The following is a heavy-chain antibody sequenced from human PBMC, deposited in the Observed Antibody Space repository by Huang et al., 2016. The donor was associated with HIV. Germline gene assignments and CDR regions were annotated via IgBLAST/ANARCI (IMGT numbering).Heavy chain of an antibody. Sequence: QVQLVESGGGVVQPGRSLSLSCAASRFTFSNYAMHWVRQAPGKGLEGVAVISYDGSNKYYADSVKGRFTISRDNSKNTLYLQMNSLRAEDTAVYYCARDLWLRDLYYYYYMDVWGKGTTVTVSS. J-gene: IGHJ6*03. V-gene: IGHV3-30-3*01. CDR2: ISYDGSNK. CDR1: RFTFSNYA. CDR3: ARDLWLRDLYYYYYMDV. D-gene: IGHD5-12*01.